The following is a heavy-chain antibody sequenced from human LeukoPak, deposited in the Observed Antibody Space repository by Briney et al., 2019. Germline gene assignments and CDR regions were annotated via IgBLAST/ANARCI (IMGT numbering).Heavy chain of an antibody. CDR1: GGSISSSSYY. V-gene: IGHV4-39*01. CDR3: ARLRRDGYNLFDY. CDR2: IYYSGST. Sequence: SETLSLTCTVSGGSISSSSYYWGWIRQPPGKGLEWIGSIYYSGSTYYNPSLKSRVTISVDTSKNQFSLKPSSVTAADTAVYYCARLRRDGYNLFDYWGQGTLVTVSS. D-gene: IGHD5-24*01. J-gene: IGHJ4*02.